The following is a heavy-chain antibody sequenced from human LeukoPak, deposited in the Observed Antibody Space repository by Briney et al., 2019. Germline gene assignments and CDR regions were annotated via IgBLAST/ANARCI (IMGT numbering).Heavy chain of an antibody. CDR2: INHSGST. J-gene: IGHJ4*02. CDR1: GGSFSGYY. V-gene: IGHV4-34*01. Sequence: PSETLSLTCAVYGGSFSGYYWSWIRQPPGKGLEWIGEINHSGSTNYNPSLKSRVTISVDTSKNLFSLKLSSVTAADTAVYYCAPYCSSTSCPPAGDYWGQGTLVTVSS. CDR3: APYCSSTSCPPAGDY. D-gene: IGHD2-2*01.